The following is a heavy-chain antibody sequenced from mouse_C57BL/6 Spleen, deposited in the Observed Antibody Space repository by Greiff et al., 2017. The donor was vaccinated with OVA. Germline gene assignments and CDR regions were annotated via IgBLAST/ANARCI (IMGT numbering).Heavy chain of an antibody. Sequence: QVQLQQSGAELVKPGASVKISCKASGYAFSSYWMNWVKQRPGKGLEWIGQIYPGVGDTNYNGKFKGKATLTADKSSSTAYMQLSSLTSEDSAVYFCASRRVYYYAMDYWGQGTSVTVSS. D-gene: IGHD2-10*02. CDR3: ASRRVYYYAMDY. CDR1: GYAFSSYW. J-gene: IGHJ4*01. CDR2: IYPGVGDT. V-gene: IGHV1-80*01.